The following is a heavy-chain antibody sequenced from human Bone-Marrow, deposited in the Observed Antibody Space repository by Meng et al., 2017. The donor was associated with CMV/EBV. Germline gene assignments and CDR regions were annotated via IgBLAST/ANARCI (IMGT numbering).Heavy chain of an antibody. CDR1: GFTFSSYS. D-gene: IGHD5-24*01. CDR2: ISSSSSYI. V-gene: IGHV3-21*01. Sequence: GESLKISCAASGFTFSSYSMNWVRQAPGKGLEWVSSISSSSSYIYYADSVKGRFTISRDNAKNSLYLQMNSLRAEDTAVYYCARDRLHEEVPVAMIFDWFDPWGQGTRVTGYS. CDR3: ARDRLHEEVPVAMIFDWFDP. J-gene: IGHJ5*02.